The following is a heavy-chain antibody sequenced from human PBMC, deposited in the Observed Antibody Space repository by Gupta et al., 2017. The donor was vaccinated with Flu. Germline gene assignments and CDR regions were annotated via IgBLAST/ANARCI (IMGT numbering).Heavy chain of an antibody. J-gene: IGHJ3*02. CDR1: GFTFSSYW. Sequence: EVQLVESGGGLVQPGGSLRLSCAASGFTFSSYWMHWVRQAPGKGLVWVSRINSDGSSTSYADSVKGRFTISRDNAKNTLYLQMNSLRAEDTAVYYCARASKGRKWLAEYDAFDIWGQGTMVTVSS. CDR3: ARASKGRKWLAEYDAFDI. D-gene: IGHD6-19*01. CDR2: INSDGSST. V-gene: IGHV3-74*01.